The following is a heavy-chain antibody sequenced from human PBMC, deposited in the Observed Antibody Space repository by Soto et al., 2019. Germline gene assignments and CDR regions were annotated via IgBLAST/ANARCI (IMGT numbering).Heavy chain of an antibody. D-gene: IGHD4-17*01. J-gene: IGHJ4*02. CDR1: GGSFSGYY. Sequence: QVQLQQWGAGLLKPSETLSLTCAVYGGSFSGYYWSWIRQPPGKGLEWIGEINHSGSTNYNPSLKSRVTISVDTSKNQFSLKLRSVTAADTAVYYCARSKHYGDNSIGGYWGQGTLFTVSS. V-gene: IGHV4-34*01. CDR3: ARSKHYGDNSIGGY. CDR2: INHSGST.